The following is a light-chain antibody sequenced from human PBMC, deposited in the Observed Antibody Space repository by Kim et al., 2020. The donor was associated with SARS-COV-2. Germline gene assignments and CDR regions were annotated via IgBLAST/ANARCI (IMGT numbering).Light chain of an antibody. CDR2: YFSVPYK. Sequence: CTLPRYINVDHCHIVWYHQEPGFPPRYLLYYFSVPYKGQGSWAPRRFSGSKDASANTGILLISGLQSEDEADYYCMIWPTSDSGVFGGGTQLTVL. V-gene: IGLV5-37*01. CDR3: MIWPTSDSGV. CDR1: RYINVDHCH. J-gene: IGLJ3*02.